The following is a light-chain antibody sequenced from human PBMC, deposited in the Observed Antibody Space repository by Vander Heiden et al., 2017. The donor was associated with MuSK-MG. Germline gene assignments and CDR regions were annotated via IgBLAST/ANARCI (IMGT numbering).Light chain of an antibody. CDR3: QAWARNSLV. V-gene: IGLV3-1*01. Sequence: SSELTQPPSVSVSPGQTASITCSGDNLGEKYACWYQQKPGQSPVLVIYQDARRPSGIPERFSGSNSGNTATLTISGTQAMDEADYYCQAWARNSLVFGGGTKLTVL. CDR1: NLGEKY. CDR2: QDA. J-gene: IGLJ2*01.